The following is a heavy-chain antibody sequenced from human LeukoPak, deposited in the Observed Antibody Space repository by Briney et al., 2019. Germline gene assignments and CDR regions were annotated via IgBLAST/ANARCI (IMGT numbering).Heavy chain of an antibody. Sequence: SETLSLTCTVSGYSISSGYYWGWIRQPPGKGLEWIGSIYHSGSTFYNSSLKSRVTISVDTSKNQFSLKLSSVTAADTAVYYCARHPYDSSGYYSCNVDYWGQGTLVTVSS. D-gene: IGHD3-22*01. CDR2: IYHSGST. CDR1: GYSISSGYY. CDR3: ARHPYDSSGYYSCNVDY. J-gene: IGHJ4*02. V-gene: IGHV4-38-2*02.